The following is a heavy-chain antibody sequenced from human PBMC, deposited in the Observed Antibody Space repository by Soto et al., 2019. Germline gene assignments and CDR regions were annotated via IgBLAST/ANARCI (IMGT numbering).Heavy chain of an antibody. Sequence: QVQLVESGGGVVQPGRSLRLSCAASGFTFSSYGMHWVRQAPGKGLEWVAVIWYDGSNKYYADSVKGRFTISRDNSKNTLYLQMNRLRAEDTAVYYCAREDQLGNTRRELLGSLSYYYYGMDVWGQGTTVTVSS. CDR3: AREDQLGNTRRELLGSLSYYYYGMDV. CDR2: IWYDGSNK. J-gene: IGHJ6*02. D-gene: IGHD1-26*01. CDR1: GFTFSSYG. V-gene: IGHV3-33*01.